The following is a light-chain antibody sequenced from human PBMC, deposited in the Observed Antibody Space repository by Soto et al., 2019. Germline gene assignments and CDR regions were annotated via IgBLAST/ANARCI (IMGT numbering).Light chain of an antibody. Sequence: DIVLTQSPATLSLSPGERATLSCRASQRIATSYLGWYQQKPGQAPRLLIYGTSKRAADTPDRFSGSGSGTDFTLTISRLEAEDSAVYYCQQYGSSPRTFSQGTKVDIK. CDR2: GTS. CDR1: QRIATSY. J-gene: IGKJ1*01. CDR3: QQYGSSPRT. V-gene: IGKV3-20*01.